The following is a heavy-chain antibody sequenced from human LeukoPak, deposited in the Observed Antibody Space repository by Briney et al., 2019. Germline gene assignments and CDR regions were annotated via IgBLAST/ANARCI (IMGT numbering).Heavy chain of an antibody. Sequence: GGSLRLSCAASGLTFSSYAMSWVRQAPGKGPEWVSAISGNGISTSYADAVKGRFTISRDNSKNTLSLQMNSLRAEDTAVYYGANAGVDSRPNVFCGQGDLGTVSS. D-gene: IGHD3-9*01. CDR2: ISGNGIST. CDR3: ANAGVDSRPNVF. CDR1: GLTFSSYA. J-gene: IGHJ4*02. V-gene: IGHV3-23*01.